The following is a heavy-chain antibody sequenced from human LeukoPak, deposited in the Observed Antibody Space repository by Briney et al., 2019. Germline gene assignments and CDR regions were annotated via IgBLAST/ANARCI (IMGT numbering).Heavy chain of an antibody. CDR3: AKNYGDSNWFDP. CDR2: TYYRSNWLN. D-gene: IGHD4-17*01. J-gene: IGHJ5*02. CDR1: GDSVSSNSAA. Sequence: SQTLSLTCAISGDSVSSNSAAWNWIRQSPSRGLEWLGGTYYRSNWLNDFALSVKSRITINPDTSKNQFSLQLNSVTPEDTAVYYCAKNYGDSNWFDPWGQGTLVTVSS. V-gene: IGHV6-1*01.